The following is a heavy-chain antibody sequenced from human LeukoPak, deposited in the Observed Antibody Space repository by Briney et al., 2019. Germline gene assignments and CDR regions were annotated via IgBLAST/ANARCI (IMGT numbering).Heavy chain of an antibody. CDR2: VSGSGSHT. V-gene: IGHV3-23*01. D-gene: IGHD5-12*01. J-gene: IGHJ4*01. CDR3: AKDERGYDSYFDY. CDR1: GFTFSSYA. Sequence: GGSLRLSCAASGFTFSSYAMSWVRQAPGKGLEWVSSVSGSGSHTYYADSVKGRFTISRDNSKNTLYLQMDSLRAEDAAVYYCAKDERGYDSYFDYWGQGALVTVSS.